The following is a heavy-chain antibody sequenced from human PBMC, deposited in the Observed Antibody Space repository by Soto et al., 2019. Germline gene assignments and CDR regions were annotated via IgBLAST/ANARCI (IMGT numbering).Heavy chain of an antibody. V-gene: IGHV1-3*01. CDR2: INAGNGNT. Sequence: GASVKVSCKASGYTFTSYAMHWVRQAPGQRLEWRGWINAGNGNTKYSQKFQGRVTITRDTSASTAYMELSSLRSEDTAVYYCATAGYSSGAIDYWGQGTLVTVSS. J-gene: IGHJ4*02. D-gene: IGHD6-19*01. CDR3: ATAGYSSGAIDY. CDR1: GYTFTSYA.